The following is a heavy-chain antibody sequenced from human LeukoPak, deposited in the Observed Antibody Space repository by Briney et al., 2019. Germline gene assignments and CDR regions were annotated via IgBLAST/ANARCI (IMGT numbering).Heavy chain of an antibody. CDR3: ARRSGSYYYFDY. CDR2: IYYSGST. V-gene: IGHV4-39*01. D-gene: IGHD1-26*01. J-gene: IGHJ4*02. Sequence: SETLSLTCTVSGGSTSSSSYYWGWIRQPPGKGLEWIGSIYYSGSTYYNPSLKSRVTISVDTSKNQFSLKLSSVTAADTAVYYCARRSGSYYYFDYWGQGTLVTVSS. CDR1: GGSTSSSSYY.